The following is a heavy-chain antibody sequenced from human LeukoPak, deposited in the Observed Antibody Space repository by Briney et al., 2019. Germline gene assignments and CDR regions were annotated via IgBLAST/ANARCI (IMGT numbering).Heavy chain of an antibody. Sequence: PGGSLRLSCAASGFTVSSNYMSWVRQAPGKRLEWVSVIYSGGSTYYADSVKGRFTISRDNSKNTLYLQMNSLRAEDTAVYYRAKDYHNLNWFDPWGQGTPVTVSS. J-gene: IGHJ5*02. CDR3: AKDYHNLNWFDP. V-gene: IGHV3-66*01. CDR2: IYSGGST. D-gene: IGHD1-14*01. CDR1: GFTVSSNY.